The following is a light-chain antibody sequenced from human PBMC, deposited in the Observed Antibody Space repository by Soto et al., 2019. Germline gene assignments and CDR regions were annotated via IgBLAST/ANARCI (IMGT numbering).Light chain of an antibody. CDR2: KAS. Sequence: DIQMTQSPSTLSASVGDRVTITCRASQSISNWLAWYQQKPGKAPKLLIYKASSLETGVPSRFSGSGSGTEFTLTISSLQPDDFATYYCQQYNSYPYSFAQGTKLEIK. V-gene: IGKV1-5*03. CDR3: QQYNSYPYS. CDR1: QSISNW. J-gene: IGKJ2*03.